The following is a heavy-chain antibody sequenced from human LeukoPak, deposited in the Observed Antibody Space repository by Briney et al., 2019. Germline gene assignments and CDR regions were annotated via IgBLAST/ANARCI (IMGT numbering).Heavy chain of an antibody. CDR2: MNPNSGNT. V-gene: IGHV1-8*01. J-gene: IGHJ3*02. Sequence: GASVTVSCKASGYTFTGYDINWVRQATGQGLEWMGWMNPNSGNTGYAQKFQGRVTMTRNTSISTAYMELSSLRSEDTAVYYCARVPRGSWQTPNDAFDIWGQGAMVTVSS. D-gene: IGHD6-13*01. CDR3: ARVPRGSWQTPNDAFDI. CDR1: GYTFTGYD.